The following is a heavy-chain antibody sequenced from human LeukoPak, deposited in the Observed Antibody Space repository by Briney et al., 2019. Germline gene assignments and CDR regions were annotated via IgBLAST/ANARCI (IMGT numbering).Heavy chain of an antibody. D-gene: IGHD6-13*01. CDR3: ARGSTYSSSWQLDY. J-gene: IGHJ4*02. CDR2: IYHSGST. Sequence: PSETLSLTCTVSGGSINSGGYYWSWIRQPPDKGREGLEWIGYIYHSGSTYYNPSLKSRVTISVDTSKNQFSLKLSSVTAADTAVYYCARGSTYSSSWQLDYWGQGTLVTVSS. CDR1: GGSINSGGYY. V-gene: IGHV4-30-2*05.